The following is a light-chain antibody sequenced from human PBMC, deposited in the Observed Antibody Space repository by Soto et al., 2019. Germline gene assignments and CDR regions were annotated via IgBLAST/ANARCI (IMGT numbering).Light chain of an antibody. CDR3: QQYGSSPVT. J-gene: IGKJ1*01. V-gene: IGKV3-20*01. Sequence: EIVLTQSPGTLSLSPGERATLSCRASQSVSSSYLAWYQQKPGQAPRLLIYGASSRATGIPDRFSGSGSGTDFTLTISRLEPEDFQVYYCQQYGSSPVTFVQATKVDIK. CDR1: QSVSSSY. CDR2: GAS.